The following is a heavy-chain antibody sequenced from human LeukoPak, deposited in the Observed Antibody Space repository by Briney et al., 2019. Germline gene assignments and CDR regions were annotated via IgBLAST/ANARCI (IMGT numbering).Heavy chain of an antibody. D-gene: IGHD3-9*01. CDR1: GYTFTGYY. J-gene: IGHJ4*02. V-gene: IGHV1-2*02. CDR2: INPNSGVT. Sequence: GASVKVSCKASGYTFTGYYIHWVRQAPGQGLEWMGWINPNSGVTKYVQNFQGRITMTRDTSISTAYMELSRLRSDDTAVYYCARDVGLRYFDCFDYWGQETLVTVSS. CDR3: ARDVGLRYFDCFDY.